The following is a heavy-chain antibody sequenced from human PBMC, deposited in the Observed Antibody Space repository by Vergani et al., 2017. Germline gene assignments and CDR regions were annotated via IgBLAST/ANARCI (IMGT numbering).Heavy chain of an antibody. D-gene: IGHD2-15*01. CDR1: GFTFDDYA. CDR2: ISWNSGSI. V-gene: IGHV3-9*01. Sequence: EVQLVESGGGLVQPGRSLRLSCAASGFTFDDYAMHWVRQAPGKGLEWGSGISWNSGSIGYADSVKGRFTISRDNAKNSLYLQMNSMRAEDTAFYHCARGYCSGGSCSSTWFDSWGQGTLVTVSS. CDR3: ARGYCSGGSCSSTWFDS. J-gene: IGHJ5*01.